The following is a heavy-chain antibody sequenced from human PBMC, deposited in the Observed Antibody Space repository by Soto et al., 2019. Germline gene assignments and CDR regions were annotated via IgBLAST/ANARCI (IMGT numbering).Heavy chain of an antibody. V-gene: IGHV3-30*03. Sequence: VQLVESGGGVVQPGRSLRLSCAASGLTFSTYGFHWVRQAPGKGLEWVAVISNDVRNIHYAESVKGRFTISRDNSKSPLDLQMTSLSPNDTAVYYCVTDTLGVMTPVFMPGPDWGQGTLVTVSS. J-gene: IGHJ4*02. D-gene: IGHD3-16*01. CDR1: GLTFSTYG. CDR2: ISNDVRNI. CDR3: VTDTLGVMTPVFMPGPD.